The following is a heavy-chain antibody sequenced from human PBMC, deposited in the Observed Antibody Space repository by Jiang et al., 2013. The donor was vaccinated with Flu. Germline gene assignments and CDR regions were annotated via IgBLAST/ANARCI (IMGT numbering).Heavy chain of an antibody. CDR3: ARDGSGNYI. D-gene: IGHD1-26*01. CDR2: IYYSGGT. V-gene: IGHV4-59*01. J-gene: IGHJ4*02. Sequence: GSGLVKPSGTLSLTCSVSGGSMNGSYGNWIRQSPGKGLEWIGYIYYSGGTYYKPSLKSRVTISLDRSKNQFSLKLRSVTAADTAVYYCARDGSGNYIWGQGTLVTVS. CDR1: GGSMNGSY.